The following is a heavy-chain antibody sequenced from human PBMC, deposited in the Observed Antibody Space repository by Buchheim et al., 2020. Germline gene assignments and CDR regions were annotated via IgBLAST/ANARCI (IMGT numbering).Heavy chain of an antibody. CDR1: GGSVSSGSYY. D-gene: IGHD3-22*01. CDR3: ARGTMIVVVIFDY. J-gene: IGHJ4*02. CDR2: IYYSGST. V-gene: IGHV4-61*01. Sequence: QVQLQESGPGLVKPSETLSLTCTVSGGSVSSGSYYWSWIRQPPGKGLEWIGYIYYSGSTNYNPSLKSRVTISVDTSKNQFSLKLGSVTAADTAVYYCARGTMIVVVIFDYWGQGTL.